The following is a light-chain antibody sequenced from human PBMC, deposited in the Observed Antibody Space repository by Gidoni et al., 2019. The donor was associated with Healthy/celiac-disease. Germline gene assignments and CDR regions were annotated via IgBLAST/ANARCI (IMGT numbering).Light chain of an antibody. CDR2: DAS. CDR1: QSVSSY. J-gene: IGKJ3*01. Sequence: EIVLTQSPATLSLSPGERATLSCRASQSVSSYLAWYQQKPGQAPRLLIYDASNRATGIPARFSGSGSGTDFTLTISSLEPEDFAVYYCQQRSNAGFTFXPXTKVXIK. V-gene: IGKV3-11*01. CDR3: QQRSNAGFT.